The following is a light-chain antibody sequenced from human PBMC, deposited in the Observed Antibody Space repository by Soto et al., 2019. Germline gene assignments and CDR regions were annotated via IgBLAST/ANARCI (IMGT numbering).Light chain of an antibody. Sequence: EIVLTQSPGTLSLSPGERATLSCRAGQSVSSSYLAWYQQKPGQAPRLLIYGASSRATGIPDRFSGSGSGTDFTLTISRLEPEDFAVYYCQQYGSSPPVTFGQGTKVEIK. CDR3: QQYGSSPPVT. CDR1: QSVSSSY. V-gene: IGKV3-20*01. J-gene: IGKJ1*01. CDR2: GAS.